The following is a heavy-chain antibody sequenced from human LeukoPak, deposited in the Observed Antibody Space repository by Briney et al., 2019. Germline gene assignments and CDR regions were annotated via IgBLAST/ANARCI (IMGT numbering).Heavy chain of an antibody. CDR3: AASLPDDPYYYYMDV. CDR1: GFTFTSSA. J-gene: IGHJ6*03. CDR2: IVVGSGNT. V-gene: IGHV1-58*01. Sequence: GASVKVSCKASGFTFTSSAVQWVRQARGQRLEWIGWIVVGSGNTNYAQKFQERVTITRDMSTSTAYMELSSLRSEDTAVYYCAASLPDDPYYYYMDVWGKGTTVTVSS.